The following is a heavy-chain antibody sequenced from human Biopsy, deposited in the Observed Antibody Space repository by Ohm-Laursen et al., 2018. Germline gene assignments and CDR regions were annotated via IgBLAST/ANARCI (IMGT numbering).Heavy chain of an antibody. D-gene: IGHD4-23*01. CDR3: ARGSNEYGGLYFPH. V-gene: IGHV4-59*11. J-gene: IGHJ1*01. CDR1: GGSFTGHY. Sequence: PSQTLSLTCTVSGGSFTGHYWTWIRQPPGKGLEGIGHISHTGYTSYKSSLKSRVTISLDTSREHISLRLTSLAAADTAVYYCARGSNEYGGLYFPHWGQGTLVTVSS. CDR2: ISHTGYT.